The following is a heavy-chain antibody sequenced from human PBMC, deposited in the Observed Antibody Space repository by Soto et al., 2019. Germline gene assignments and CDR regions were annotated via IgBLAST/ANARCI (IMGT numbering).Heavy chain of an antibody. CDR1: GYTFTSYG. V-gene: IGHV1-18*04. CDR3: ARGMDYYDSSGYYYGY. CDR2: ISAYNGNT. D-gene: IGHD3-22*01. J-gene: IGHJ4*02. Sequence: ASVKVSCKASGYTFTSYGISWVRQAPGQGLGWMGWISAYNGNTNYAQKLQGRVTMTTDTSTSTAYMELRSLRSDDTAVYYCARGMDYYDSSGYYYGYWGQGTLVTVSS.